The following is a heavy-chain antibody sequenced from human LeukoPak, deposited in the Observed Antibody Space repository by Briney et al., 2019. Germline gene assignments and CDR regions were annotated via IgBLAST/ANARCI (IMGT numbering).Heavy chain of an antibody. J-gene: IGHJ3*02. V-gene: IGHV3-21*01. CDR3: ARDLIGYCSSRNCYRGAFDI. CDR2: ISSSNTYI. D-gene: IGHD2-2*01. CDR1: GFTFSTYS. Sequence: PGGSLRPSCAASGFTFSTYSMNWVRQAPGKGLEWVPSISSSNTYIYYADSVKGRFTISRDNAKNSLYLQMNSLRAEDTAVYYCARDLIGYCSSRNCYRGAFDIWGQGTMVTVSS.